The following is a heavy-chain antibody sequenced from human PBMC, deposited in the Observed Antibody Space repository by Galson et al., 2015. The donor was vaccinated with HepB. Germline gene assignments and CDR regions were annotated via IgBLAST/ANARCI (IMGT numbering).Heavy chain of an antibody. CDR3: ARDPSGSYWGRWFDL. V-gene: IGHV6-1*01. CDR1: GDSVSSNSAA. J-gene: IGHJ5*02. Sequence: CAISGDSVSSNSAAWNWIRQSPSRGLEWLGRTCYRSKWYNDYAESVKSRMTIKPDISKNEFSLQLNSVTPEDAAVYYCARDPSGSYWGRWFDLWGQGIPVTVSS. D-gene: IGHD1-26*01. CDR2: TCYRSKWYN.